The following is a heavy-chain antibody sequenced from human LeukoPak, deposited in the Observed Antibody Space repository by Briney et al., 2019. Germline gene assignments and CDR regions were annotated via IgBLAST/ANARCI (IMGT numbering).Heavy chain of an antibody. D-gene: IGHD4-11*01. CDR1: GGSISSYY. CDR3: ARGGNYADTYYYYYMDV. CDR2: IYYSGST. V-gene: IGHV4-59*01. Sequence: SETLSLTCTVSGGSISSYYWSWIRQPPGKGLEWIGYIYYSGSTNYNPSLKSRVTISVDTSKNQFSLKLSSVTAADTAVYYCARGGNYADTYYYYYMDVWGKGTTVTVSS. J-gene: IGHJ6*03.